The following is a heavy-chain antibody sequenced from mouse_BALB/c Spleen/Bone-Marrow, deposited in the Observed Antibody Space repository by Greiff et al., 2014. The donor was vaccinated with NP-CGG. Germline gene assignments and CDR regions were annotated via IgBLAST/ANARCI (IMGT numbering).Heavy chain of an antibody. CDR3: ARGKTYAMDY. CDR1: GYTFTSYV. J-gene: IGHJ4*01. D-gene: IGHD2-1*01. V-gene: IGHV1-14*01. CDR2: INPNNDGS. Sequence: VQLQQPGPELVKPGASVKMSCKASGYTFTSYVMHWVKQKSGQGLEWIGYINPNNDGSKYNEKFKGKATLTSDKSSSTAYMELSSPTSEDSAVYYCARGKTYAMDYWGQGTSVTVPS.